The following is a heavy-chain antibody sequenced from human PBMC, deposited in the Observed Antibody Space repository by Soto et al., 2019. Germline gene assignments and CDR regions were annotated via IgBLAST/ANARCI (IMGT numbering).Heavy chain of an antibody. CDR2: IYPSASDT. Sequence: PGESLKISCKGSDYGFAVYWIAWVRQMPGKGLEWMGIIYPSASDTRYSPSFQGQVTISADKSISTAYLQWSSVKASDTAMYYCARQEGAANYYFDYWGQGTLVTVSS. D-gene: IGHD1-1*01. CDR3: ARQEGAANYYFDY. J-gene: IGHJ4*02. CDR1: DYGFAVYW. V-gene: IGHV5-51*01.